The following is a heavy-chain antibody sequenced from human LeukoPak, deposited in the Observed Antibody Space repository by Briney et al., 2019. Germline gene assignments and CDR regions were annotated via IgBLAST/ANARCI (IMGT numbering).Heavy chain of an antibody. CDR3: ARDSTYCSSTSCYTYNWFDP. CDR1: GYTFTSYG. CDR2: ISAYNGNT. Sequence: GASVKVSCKASGYTFTSYGISWVRQAPGQGLEWMGWISAYNGNTNYAQKLQGRVTMTTGTSTSTAYMELRSLRSDDTAVYYCARDSTYCSSTSCYTYNWFDPWGQGTLVTVSS. D-gene: IGHD2-2*02. V-gene: IGHV1-18*01. J-gene: IGHJ5*02.